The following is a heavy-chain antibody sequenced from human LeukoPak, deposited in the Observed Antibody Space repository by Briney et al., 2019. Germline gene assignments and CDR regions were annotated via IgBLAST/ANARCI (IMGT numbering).Heavy chain of an antibody. Sequence: ASVKVSCKASGYTFTSYDINWVRQATGQGLEWMGWMNPNSGNTGYAQKFQGRVTITRNTSISTAYMELSSLRSEDTAVYYCARDSPVYGDYVSGYFQHWGQGTLVTVSS. CDR2: MNPNSGNT. CDR1: GYTFTSYD. CDR3: ARDSPVYGDYVSGYFQH. D-gene: IGHD4-17*01. V-gene: IGHV1-8*03. J-gene: IGHJ1*01.